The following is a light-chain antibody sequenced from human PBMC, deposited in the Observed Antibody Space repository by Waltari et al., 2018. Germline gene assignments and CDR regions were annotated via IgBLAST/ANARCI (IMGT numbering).Light chain of an antibody. Sequence: SFELTQPPSLSVSPGQTARITCSGDALSKQYAHWHQQRPGLAPVLVIYKDSERPSGIPERFSGSSSGKTVTLTLSGVQAEDEADYYCQSADSSGSVVFGGGTKLTVL. CDR2: KDS. CDR3: QSADSSGSVV. CDR1: ALSKQY. V-gene: IGLV3-25*03. J-gene: IGLJ2*01.